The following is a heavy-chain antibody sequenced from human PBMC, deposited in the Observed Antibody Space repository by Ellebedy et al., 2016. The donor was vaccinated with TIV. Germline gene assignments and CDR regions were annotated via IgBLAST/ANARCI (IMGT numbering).Heavy chain of an antibody. CDR1: GYRFTNHW. CDR2: IFPGDYDT. D-gene: IGHD3-22*01. J-gene: IGHJ3*02. Sequence: GESLKISCQGSGYRFTNHWIGWVRQIPGKGLEWMGIIFPGDYDTRYGPSFQGQVTIAADNSTRTAHLQWSSLKASDTAMYYCARSYGYDSSVDWSHDGFDIWGQGTMVTVSS. V-gene: IGHV5-51*01. CDR3: ARSYGYDSSVDWSHDGFDI.